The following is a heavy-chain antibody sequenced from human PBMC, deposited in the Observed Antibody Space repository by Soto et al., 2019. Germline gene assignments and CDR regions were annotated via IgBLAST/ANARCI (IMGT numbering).Heavy chain of an antibody. CDR1: GYSFISHW. CDR2: IYPGDSDT. Sequence: PGESLKISCQGSGYSFISHWIAWVRQMPGKGLEWMGVIYPGDSDTRYTPAFQGQVTISADKSTSTAYLQWRSLKASDTAMYYCARQYYYHSSGFPRGYDIWGHGTMVTVSS. D-gene: IGHD3-22*01. J-gene: IGHJ3*02. V-gene: IGHV5-51*01. CDR3: ARQYYYHSSGFPRGYDI.